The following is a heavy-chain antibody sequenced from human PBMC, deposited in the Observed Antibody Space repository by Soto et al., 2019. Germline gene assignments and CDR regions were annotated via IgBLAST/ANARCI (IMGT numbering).Heavy chain of an antibody. CDR2: SRNKANSYTI. V-gene: IGHV3-72*01. Sequence: VGSLRLSCAASGFTFSDHYMDWVRQAPGKGLEWVGRSRNKANSYTIEYAASVKGRFTISRDDSQNSLYLQMNSLKTEHTAVYYCARSGTYSFDYWGQGTLVTVSS. CDR3: ARSGTYSFDY. CDR1: GFTFSDHY. D-gene: IGHD1-26*01. J-gene: IGHJ4*02.